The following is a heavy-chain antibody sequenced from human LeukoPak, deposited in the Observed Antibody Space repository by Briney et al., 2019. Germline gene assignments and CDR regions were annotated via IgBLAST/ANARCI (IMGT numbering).Heavy chain of an antibody. CDR2: ISWDGGIT. Sequence: GGPLRLSCAASGFTFDHYSMHWVRHPPGKGLEWVSLISWDGGITYYADSVRGRFTIPRDNSKNSLSLEMNSLRTEDTALYYCAKDSNTGGYSFGTWGQGTLVTVTS. CDR1: GFTFDHYS. D-gene: IGHD5-18*01. CDR3: AKDSNTGGYSFGT. J-gene: IGHJ5*02. V-gene: IGHV3-43*01.